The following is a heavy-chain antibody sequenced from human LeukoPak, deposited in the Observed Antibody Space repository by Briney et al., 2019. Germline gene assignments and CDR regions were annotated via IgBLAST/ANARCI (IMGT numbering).Heavy chain of an antibody. V-gene: IGHV3-48*04. D-gene: IGHD2-21*01. J-gene: IGHJ1*01. CDR1: VFPFSSYT. CDR3: AIIGTPGETEYYRL. Sequence: GGSLRLSCAASVFPFSSYTMNWVRQAPGKGLEWVSYIDLSGSTLYYVDSVKGRFTISRDNAQNSLYLQINSLSAEDTAIYYCAIIGTPGETEYYRLWGQGTRVTVSS. CDR2: IDLSGSTL.